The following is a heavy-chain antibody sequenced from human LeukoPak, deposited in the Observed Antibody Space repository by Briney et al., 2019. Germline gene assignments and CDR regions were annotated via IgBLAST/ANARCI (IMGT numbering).Heavy chain of an antibody. J-gene: IGHJ5*02. CDR2: IYYSGST. Sequence: SESLSLTCTVSGGSISSYYWSWIRQPPGKGLEWIGYIYYSGSTNYNPSLKSRVTISVDTSKNQFSLKLSSVTAADTAVYYCARHGVGRATVNGFDPWGQGTLVTVSS. V-gene: IGHV4-59*08. D-gene: IGHD4-17*01. CDR3: ARHGVGRATVNGFDP. CDR1: GGSISSYY.